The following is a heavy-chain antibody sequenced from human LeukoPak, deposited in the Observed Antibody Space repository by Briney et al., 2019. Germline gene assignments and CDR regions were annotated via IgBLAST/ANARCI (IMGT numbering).Heavy chain of an antibody. CDR3: VRVAMVSKPGDF. J-gene: IGHJ4*02. V-gene: IGHV4-39*02. CDR2: VYSTGNV. Sequence: PSETLSLTCSVSGVSVYRRTFFWNWVRQPPGKGLEWIGSVYSTGNVYQSPSLQSRAAISEDASKNSFSLTLHSVTAADTAVYFCVRVAMVSKPGDFWGPGTLVIVSS. D-gene: IGHD2-15*01. CDR1: GVSVYRRTFF.